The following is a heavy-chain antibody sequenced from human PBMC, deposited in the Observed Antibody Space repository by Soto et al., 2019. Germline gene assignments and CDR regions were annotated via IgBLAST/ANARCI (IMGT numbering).Heavy chain of an antibody. V-gene: IGHV3-48*01. D-gene: IGHD5-12*01. CDR3: TRGYTGYAQAGLDS. J-gene: IGHJ4*02. CDR1: GFTFSIYS. Sequence: EVQLVESGGGLVQPGGSLRLSCAASGFTFSIYSMNWVRQAPGKGLEWVSYITSSGSATYYADTVKGRCTNSRDNAKKSMYLQMNSLRAEDTAVYYCTRGYTGYAQAGLDSWGQGTLVTVSA. CDR2: ITSSGSAT.